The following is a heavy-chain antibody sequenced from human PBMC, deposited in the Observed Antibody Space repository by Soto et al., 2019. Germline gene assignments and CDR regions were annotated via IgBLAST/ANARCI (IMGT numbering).Heavy chain of an antibody. V-gene: IGHV1-69*13. D-gene: IGHD3-3*01. CDR1: GGTFSSYA. CDR3: ARGDGDGQFFDY. CDR2: IIPICGTA. J-gene: IGHJ4*02. Sequence: GASVKVSCKASGGTFSSYAISWVRQAPGQGLEWMGGIIPICGTANYAQKFQGRVTITADESTSTAYMELSSLRSEDTAVYYCARGDGDGQFFDYWGQGTLVTVSS.